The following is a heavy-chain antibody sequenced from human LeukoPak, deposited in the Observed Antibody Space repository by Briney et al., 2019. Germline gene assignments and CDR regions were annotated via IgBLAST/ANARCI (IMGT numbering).Heavy chain of an antibody. CDR2: INAGNGNT. Sequence: ASVKVSCKASGYTFTSYAMHWVRQAPGQRLEWMGWINAGNGNTKYSQKFQGRVTITRDTSASTAYMELSSLRSEDTAVYYCAAGGYSYGGFDYWGQGTLVTVSS. J-gene: IGHJ4*02. CDR3: AAGGYSYGGFDY. D-gene: IGHD5-18*01. V-gene: IGHV1-3*01. CDR1: GYTFTSYA.